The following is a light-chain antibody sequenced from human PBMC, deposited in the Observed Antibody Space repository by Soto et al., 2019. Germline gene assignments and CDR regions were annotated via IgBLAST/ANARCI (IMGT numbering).Light chain of an antibody. Sequence: EVVLTQSPGTLSLSPGERATLPCRASQSVGNNYLAWYQQKPGQAPRLLIYGASSRATGIPDRFSGSGSGTDFTLSISRLEPEDFAVYYCQQYSSLWTFGQGTKVEIK. J-gene: IGKJ1*01. CDR1: QSVGNNY. CDR3: QQYSSLWT. CDR2: GAS. V-gene: IGKV3-20*01.